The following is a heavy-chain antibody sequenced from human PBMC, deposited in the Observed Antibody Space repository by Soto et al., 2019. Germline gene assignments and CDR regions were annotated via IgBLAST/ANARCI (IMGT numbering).Heavy chain of an antibody. D-gene: IGHD6-13*01. J-gene: IGHJ6*03. Sequence: ASVKVSCKASGYTFTSYDINWVRQATGQGLEWMGWMNPNSGNTGYAQKFQGRVTMTRNTSISTAYMELSSLRSEDTAVYYCARVDYNRSFYYYYMDVWGKGTTVTVSS. V-gene: IGHV1-8*01. CDR2: MNPNSGNT. CDR1: GYTFTSYD. CDR3: ARVDYNRSFYYYYMDV.